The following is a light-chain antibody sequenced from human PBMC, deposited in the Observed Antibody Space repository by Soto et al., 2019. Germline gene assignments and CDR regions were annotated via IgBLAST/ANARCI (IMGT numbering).Light chain of an antibody. V-gene: IGKV1-39*01. CDR2: GAS. CDR3: QQTYSNPFT. J-gene: IGKJ3*01. Sequence: DIQMTQSPSSLSASVGDIVTITCRASQSINKYINWYQQKPGKAPNLLINGASSLQSGVPSRFSSSGSGTDFTITISNLQPEELETYYCQQTYSNPFTLDPGTKGDIK. CDR1: QSINKY.